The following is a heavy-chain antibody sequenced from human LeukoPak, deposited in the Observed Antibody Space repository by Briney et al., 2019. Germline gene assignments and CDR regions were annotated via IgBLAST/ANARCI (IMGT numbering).Heavy chain of an antibody. Sequence: ASVKVACKASGGTFSSYAISWVRQAPGQGLEWMGRIIPIFGTANYAQKFQGRVTVTTDESTSTAYMELSSLRSEDTAVYYCASGAYDSSGYHNYWGQGTLVTVSS. CDR2: IIPIFGTA. V-gene: IGHV1-69*05. D-gene: IGHD3-22*01. J-gene: IGHJ4*02. CDR3: ASGAYDSSGYHNY. CDR1: GGTFSSYA.